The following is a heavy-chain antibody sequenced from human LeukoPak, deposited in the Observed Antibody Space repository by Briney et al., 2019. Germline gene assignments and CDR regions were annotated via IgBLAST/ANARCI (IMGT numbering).Heavy chain of an antibody. J-gene: IGHJ4*02. Sequence: GGSLRLSCAASGFTFSSYSMNWVRQAPGKGLAWVSTISGGSGSTYCADSVKGRFTISRDNSKNTLYLQMNSLRDEDTAVYYCAKHRFESGGYHSTDWGQGTLVTVSS. CDR2: ISGGSGST. CDR3: AKHRFESGGYHSTD. V-gene: IGHV3-23*01. CDR1: GFTFSSYS. D-gene: IGHD3-22*01.